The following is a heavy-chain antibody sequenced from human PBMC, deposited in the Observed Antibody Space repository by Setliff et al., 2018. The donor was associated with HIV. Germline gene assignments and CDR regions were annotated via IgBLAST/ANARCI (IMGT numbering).Heavy chain of an antibody. D-gene: IGHD2-2*01. CDR2: IYYSGST. Sequence: SETLSLTCPVSGGSISSSSYYWGWIRQPPGKGLEWIVSIYYSGSTYYNPSLKSRVTISVDTSKNQFSLKLSSVTAADTAVYFCATHCTSTSCYSAGLDYWGQGTLVTVSS. CDR3: ATHCTSTSCYSAGLDY. V-gene: IGHV4-39*07. J-gene: IGHJ4*02. CDR1: GGSISSSSYY.